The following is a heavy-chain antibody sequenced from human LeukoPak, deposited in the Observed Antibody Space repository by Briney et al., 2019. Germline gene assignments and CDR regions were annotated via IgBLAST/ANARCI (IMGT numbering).Heavy chain of an antibody. CDR3: ARGRGPLRVEFGD. CDR1: GGSLKSHY. CDR2: IYSGGST. V-gene: IGHV4-4*09. D-gene: IGHD3-16*01. J-gene: IGHJ4*02. Sequence: SETLSLTCNVSGGSLKSHYGSWIRQAPGKGLEWIGFIYSGGSTTYNPSLKSRVSISAETSKNQFSLRMTSPTAADTAVYYCARGRGPLRVEFGDWGQGALVTVSS.